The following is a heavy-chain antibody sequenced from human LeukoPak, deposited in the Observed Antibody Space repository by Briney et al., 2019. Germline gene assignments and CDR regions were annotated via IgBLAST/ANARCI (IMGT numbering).Heavy chain of an antibody. Sequence: SETLSLTCTVSGGSISSYYWSWIRQPPGKGLEWIGYIYYSGSTNYNPSLKSRVTISVDTSKNQFSLKLSSVTAADTAVYYCARNTYDILGNWFDPWGQGTLATVSS. CDR3: ARNTYDILGNWFDP. CDR1: GGSISSYY. J-gene: IGHJ5*02. CDR2: IYYSGST. D-gene: IGHD3-9*01. V-gene: IGHV4-59*01.